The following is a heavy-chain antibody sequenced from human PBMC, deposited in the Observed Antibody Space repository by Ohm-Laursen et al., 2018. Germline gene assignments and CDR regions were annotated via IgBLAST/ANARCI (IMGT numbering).Heavy chain of an antibody. J-gene: IGHJ4*02. Sequence: GSLRLSCSASGFTFSNSWMHWVRQAPGKGLVWVSRINRDASSTSYADSVKGRFTISRDNAKNTLYLQMNSLRAEDTAVYYCASYTATDGRFDYWGQGTLLTVSS. CDR2: INRDASST. CDR1: GFTFSNSW. CDR3: ASYTATDGRFDY. D-gene: IGHD1-26*01. V-gene: IGHV3-74*01.